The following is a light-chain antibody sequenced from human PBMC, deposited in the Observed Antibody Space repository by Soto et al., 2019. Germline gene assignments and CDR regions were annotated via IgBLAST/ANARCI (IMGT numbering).Light chain of an antibody. CDR1: SSDVGSYNL. Sequence: QSVLTQPASVSGSPGQSITISCTGTSSDVGSYNLVSWYQQHPGKAPKLMIYEGSKRPSGVSNRFSGSKSGNTACLTISGLQAEDEADYYCSSYASSTTPYVFGTGTKLTVL. J-gene: IGLJ1*01. CDR2: EGS. V-gene: IGLV2-14*02. CDR3: SSYASSTTPYV.